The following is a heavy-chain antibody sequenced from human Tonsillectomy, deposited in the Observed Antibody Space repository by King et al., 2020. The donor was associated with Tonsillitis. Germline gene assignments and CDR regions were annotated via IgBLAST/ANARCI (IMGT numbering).Heavy chain of an antibody. CDR2: ISWNSGTI. Sequence: VQLVESGGGLVQPGRSLRLSCAASGFTFDDYALHWVRHAPGKGLEWVSGISWNSGTIGYADSVKGRFTISRDTAKNSLYLQMNSLRAEETALYYCAKVAGGYSYGEHFDYWGQGTLVTVSS. J-gene: IGHJ4*02. V-gene: IGHV3-9*01. CDR1: GFTFDDYA. CDR3: AKVAGGYSYGEHFDY. D-gene: IGHD5-18*01.